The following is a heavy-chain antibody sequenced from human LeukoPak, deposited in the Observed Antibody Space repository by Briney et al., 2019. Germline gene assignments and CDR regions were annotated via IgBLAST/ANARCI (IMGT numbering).Heavy chain of an antibody. D-gene: IGHD1-26*01. CDR1: GGSISSYY. CDR2: IYYSGST. Sequence: SETLSLTCTVSGGSISSYYWSWIRQPPGKGLEWIGYIYYSGSTNYNPSLKSRVTISVDTSKNQFSLKLSSVTAADTAVYHCARDLERGAGYFDLWGRGTLVTVSS. J-gene: IGHJ2*01. V-gene: IGHV4-59*01. CDR3: ARDLERGAGYFDL.